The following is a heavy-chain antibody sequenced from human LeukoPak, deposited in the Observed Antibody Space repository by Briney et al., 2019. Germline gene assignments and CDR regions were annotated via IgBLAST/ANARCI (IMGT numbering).Heavy chain of an antibody. CDR1: GFTFSSYS. CDR2: ISSSSTI. Sequence: TGGSLRLSCAASGFTFSSYSMNWVRQAPVKVLEWVSYISSSSTIYYADSVKGRFTISRDNAKNSLYLQMNSLRAEDTAVYYCARELRGYSYGTSYYYDGMDVWGQGTTVTVSS. J-gene: IGHJ6*02. V-gene: IGHV3-48*01. CDR3: ARELRGYSYGTSYYYDGMDV. D-gene: IGHD5-18*01.